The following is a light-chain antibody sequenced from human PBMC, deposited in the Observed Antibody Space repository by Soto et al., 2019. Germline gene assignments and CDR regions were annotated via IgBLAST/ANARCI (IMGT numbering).Light chain of an antibody. CDR3: QQYSNWPQVT. CDR1: QTVSSY. CDR2: GAS. J-gene: IGKJ1*01. Sequence: EIVMTQSPATLSVSPGERATLSCRASQTVSSYLAWYQQRPGQAPRLLIYGASARATGIPARFSGGGTGTEFTLTISSLQSEDFAVYSCQQYSNWPQVTFGQGTKVEIK. V-gene: IGKV3-15*01.